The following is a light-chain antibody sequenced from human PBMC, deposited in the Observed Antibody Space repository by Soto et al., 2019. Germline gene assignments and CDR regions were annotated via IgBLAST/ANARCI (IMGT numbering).Light chain of an antibody. Sequence: DIQMTQSPSTLAASVGDRVTITCRASQSVSPWLAWYQQKPGKAPKLLIYKTSSLQRGVPSRFSGSGSGTDFTLTISSLQPEDFATYYCQQSYSTPRTFGQGTKLEIK. J-gene: IGKJ2*02. CDR1: QSVSPW. CDR3: QQSYSTPRT. CDR2: KTS. V-gene: IGKV1-39*01.